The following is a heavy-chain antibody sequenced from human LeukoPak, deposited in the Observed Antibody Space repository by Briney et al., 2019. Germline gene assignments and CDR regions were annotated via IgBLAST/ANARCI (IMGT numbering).Heavy chain of an antibody. CDR3: AGGQRGTTFCY. CDR2: ISSSSSYI. Sequence: GGSLRLSWAASGFTFSSYSMNWVRKAPGKGREWVSSISSSSSYIYYADSVKGRFTISRDNAKNSLYLQMNSLRAEDTAVYYCAGGQRGTTFCYWGQGTLVTVSS. J-gene: IGHJ4*02. CDR1: GFTFSSYS. D-gene: IGHD1-1*01. V-gene: IGHV3-21*01.